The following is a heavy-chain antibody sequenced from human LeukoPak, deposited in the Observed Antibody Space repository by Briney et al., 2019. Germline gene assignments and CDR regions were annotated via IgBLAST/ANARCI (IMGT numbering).Heavy chain of an antibody. J-gene: IGHJ6*03. CDR2: INHSGST. D-gene: IGHD6-13*01. CDR3: ATPIAAAENYYYYMDV. CDR1: GGSFSGYY. V-gene: IGHV4-34*01. Sequence: SETLSLTCAVYGGSFSGYYWSWIRQPPGKGLEWIGEINHSGSTNYNPSLKSRATISVDTSKNQFSLKLSSATAADTAVYYCATPIAAAENYYYYMDVWGKGTTVTVSS.